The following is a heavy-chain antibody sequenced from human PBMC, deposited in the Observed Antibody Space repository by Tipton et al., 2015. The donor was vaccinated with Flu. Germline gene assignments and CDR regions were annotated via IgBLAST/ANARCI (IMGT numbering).Heavy chain of an antibody. CDR2: IYTSGST. Sequence: LRLSCTVSGGSISSGSYYWSWIRQPAGKGLEWIGRIYTSGSTNYNPSLKSRVTISVDTSKNQFSLKLSSVTTADTAVYYCARGRAVAGFRGFDYWGQGTLVTVSS. CDR1: GGSISSGSYY. D-gene: IGHD6-19*01. J-gene: IGHJ4*02. V-gene: IGHV4-61*02. CDR3: ARGRAVAGFRGFDY.